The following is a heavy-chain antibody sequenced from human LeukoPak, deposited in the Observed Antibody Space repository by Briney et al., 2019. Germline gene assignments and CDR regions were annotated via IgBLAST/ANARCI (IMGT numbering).Heavy chain of an antibody. V-gene: IGHV4-59*12. D-gene: IGHD2-8*02. CDR1: GGSISSYY. CDR2: IYYSGST. Sequence: SETLSLTCTVSGGSISSYYWSWIRQPPGKGLEWIGYIYYSGSTNYNPSLKSRVTISVDTSKNQFSLKLSSVTAADTAVYYCARLVVDAFDIWGQGTMVTVSS. CDR3: ARLVVDAFDI. J-gene: IGHJ3*02.